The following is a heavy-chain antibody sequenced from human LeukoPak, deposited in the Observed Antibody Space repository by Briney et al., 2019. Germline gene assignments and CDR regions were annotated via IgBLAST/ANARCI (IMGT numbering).Heavy chain of an antibody. J-gene: IGHJ4*02. CDR3: ARHPCGGDCYSALYYFDH. CDR2: IYPGDSDT. CDR1: GYSFTNYW. Sequence: GXSLKISCKGSGYSFTNYWIGWVRQMPGKGLEGMGIIYPGDSDTRYSPSFQGQVTISADKSISTACLQWISLKASDTAMYYCARHPCGGDCYSALYYFDHWGQGSLVTVSS. V-gene: IGHV5-51*01. D-gene: IGHD2-21*02.